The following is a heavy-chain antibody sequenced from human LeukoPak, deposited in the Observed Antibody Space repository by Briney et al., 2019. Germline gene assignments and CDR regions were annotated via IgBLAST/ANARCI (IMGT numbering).Heavy chain of an antibody. J-gene: IGHJ4*02. CDR3: ARSSYPLHFDY. CDR2: LNSDGGGG. V-gene: IGHV3-74*01. Sequence: GGSLRLSCAASGFSFSSYWMHWVHQAPGRGLVWVSRLNSDGGGGTYADFVKGRFTISRDNAKNTLYLQMNSLSAEDTAVYFCARSSYPLHFDYWGQGTLVTVSS. CDR1: GFSFSSYW.